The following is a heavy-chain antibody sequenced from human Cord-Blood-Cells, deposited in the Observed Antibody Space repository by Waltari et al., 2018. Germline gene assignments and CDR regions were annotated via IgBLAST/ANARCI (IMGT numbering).Heavy chain of an antibody. V-gene: IGHV3-33*01. CDR3: AREGRIGVAGTPAYFDY. D-gene: IGHD2-15*01. CDR2: IWYDGSNK. CDR1: GFTFSSYG. Sequence: QVQLVESGGGVVQPGRSLRLSCAASGFTFSSYGMHWVRQAPGKGLEWVAVIWYDGSNKDYADSGKVRVTISRDNSKNTLYLQMNGLRAEDTAVYYCAREGRIGVAGTPAYFDYWGQGTLVTVSS. J-gene: IGHJ4*02.